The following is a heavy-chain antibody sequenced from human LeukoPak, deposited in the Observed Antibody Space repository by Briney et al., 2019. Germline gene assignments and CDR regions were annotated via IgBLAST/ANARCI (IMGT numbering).Heavy chain of an antibody. D-gene: IGHD3-22*01. CDR1: GFTLTSYA. V-gene: IGHV3-23*01. J-gene: IGHJ4*02. CDR3: AKHSYDSSGYYSIDY. Sequence: QPGESLRLSCAASGFTLTSYAMSCVRQAPGKGLEWVSAIIGSVHSTYYADSVKGRFTISRDNSKNTLYLQMNSLRAEDTAVYYCAKHSYDSSGYYSIDYWGQGTLVTVFS. CDR2: IIGSVHST.